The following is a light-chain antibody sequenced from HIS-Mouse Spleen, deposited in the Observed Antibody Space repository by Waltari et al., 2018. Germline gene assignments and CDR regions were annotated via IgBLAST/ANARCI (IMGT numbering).Light chain of an antibody. V-gene: IGLV2-8*01. CDR1: SSDVGGYNY. CDR2: EVS. J-gene: IGLJ1*01. Sequence: QSALTQPPSASGSPGQSVTISCTGTSSDVGGYNYVSWYQQHPGKAHKLMIYEVSKRPSGVPDLFSGSTSGHTASLTVSGLQAEDEADYYCSSYAGSNNYVFGTGTKVTVL. CDR3: SSYAGSNNYV.